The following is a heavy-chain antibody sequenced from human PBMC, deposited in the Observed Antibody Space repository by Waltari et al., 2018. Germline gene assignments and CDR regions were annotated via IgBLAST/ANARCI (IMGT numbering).Heavy chain of an antibody. J-gene: IGHJ5*02. CDR2: INPNSGGT. V-gene: IGHV1-2*06. CDR1: GSTFTGHY. CDR3: ARAALLWFRELLSNWFDP. Sequence: QVQLVQSGAEVKKPGASVKVSCKASGSTFTGHYMHWVRQAPGQGLEWMGRINPNSGGTNYAQKFQGRVTMTRDTSISTAYMELSRLRSDDTAVYYCARAALLWFRELLSNWFDPWGQGTLVTVSS. D-gene: IGHD3-10*01.